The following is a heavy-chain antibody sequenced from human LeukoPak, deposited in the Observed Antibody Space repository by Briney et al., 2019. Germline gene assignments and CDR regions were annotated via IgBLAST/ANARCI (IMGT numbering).Heavy chain of an antibody. J-gene: IGHJ4*02. V-gene: IGHV3-21*01. D-gene: IGHD3-9*01. Sequence: PGGSLRLSFVASGFTFSSYSMNWVRQAPGKGLEWVSSISSRGDDWYYADSVKGRFTISRDNAENSLYLQMNSLRAEDTAVYYCARAVGYNILTGYGNLYWGQGTLVTVSS. CDR2: ISSRGDDW. CDR3: ARAVGYNILTGYGNLY. CDR1: GFTFSSYS.